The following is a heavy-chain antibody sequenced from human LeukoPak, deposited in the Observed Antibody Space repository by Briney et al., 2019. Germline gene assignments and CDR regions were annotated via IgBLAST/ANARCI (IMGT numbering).Heavy chain of an antibody. CDR3: TRWGSSSNDY. CDR2: IRSKANSYAT. D-gene: IGHD6-13*01. Sequence: GGSLRLSCAASGFTFSSYWMSWVRQASGKGLEWVGRIRSKANSYATAYAASVKGRFTISRDDSKNTAYLQMNSLKTEDTAVYYCTRWGSSSNDYWGQGTLVTVSS. V-gene: IGHV3-73*01. J-gene: IGHJ4*02. CDR1: GFTFSSYW.